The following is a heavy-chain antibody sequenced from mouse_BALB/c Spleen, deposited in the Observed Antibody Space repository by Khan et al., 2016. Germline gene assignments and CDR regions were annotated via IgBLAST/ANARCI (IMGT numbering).Heavy chain of an antibody. D-gene: IGHD1-1*01. CDR1: VFNIKDYY. J-gene: IGHJ2*01. CDR2: IDPENGDT. V-gene: IGHV14-4*02. CDR3: NAIYYGSDVYFDY. Sequence: VQLQQSGAELVRSGASVKLSCTASVFNIKDYYMHWVKQRPEQGLEWIGWIDPENGDTEYAPKFQGKATMTADTSSNAAYLQFNSLTSEDSAVYYCNAIYYGSDVYFDYWGQGTTLTVSS.